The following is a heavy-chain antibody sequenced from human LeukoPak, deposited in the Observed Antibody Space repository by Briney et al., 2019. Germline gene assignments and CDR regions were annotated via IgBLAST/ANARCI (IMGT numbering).Heavy chain of an antibody. CDR1: GFTFDDYG. CDR2: INWNGGST. CDR3: ARRRVTFVRGVDITSYYFDY. J-gene: IGHJ4*02. Sequence: AGGSLRLSCAASGFTFDDYGMSWVRRVPGKGLEWVSGINWNGGSTGYTDSVKGRFTISRDNAKNSLYLQMNSLRAEDTALYYCARRRVTFVRGVDITSYYFDYWGQGTLVTVSS. D-gene: IGHD3-10*01. V-gene: IGHV3-20*04.